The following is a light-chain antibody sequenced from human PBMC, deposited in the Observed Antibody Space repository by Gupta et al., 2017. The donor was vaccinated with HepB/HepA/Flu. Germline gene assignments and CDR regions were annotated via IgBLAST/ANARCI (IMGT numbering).Light chain of an antibody. CDR2: GAA. CDR1: QRVISN. V-gene: IGKV3-15*01. Sequence: EIVMTQSPATLSVSPGESATLSCRAGQRVISNLAWYQQKPGQAPRLLIFGAATRATGIPARFSGSGSGTEFTLTISSRQSEDVSVYYCQQYNNWPPSCSFGQGTKLEIK. CDR3: QQYNNWPPSCS. J-gene: IGKJ2*04.